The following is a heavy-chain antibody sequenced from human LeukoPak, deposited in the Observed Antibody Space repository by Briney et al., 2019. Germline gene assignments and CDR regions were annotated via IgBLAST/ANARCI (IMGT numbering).Heavy chain of an antibody. V-gene: IGHV4-59*01. CDR1: GGSISSYY. CDR2: IYYSGRT. Sequence: KPSETLSLTCTGSGGSISSYYWSWIRHPPGHGLEWSVYIYYSGRTNYNPSLKSRVTISVDTSKKQFSLKLSSVTAADTAVYYCARLAYGDYPLGYYYYYMDVWGKGTTVTVSS. CDR3: ARLAYGDYPLGYYYYYMDV. J-gene: IGHJ6*03. D-gene: IGHD4-17*01.